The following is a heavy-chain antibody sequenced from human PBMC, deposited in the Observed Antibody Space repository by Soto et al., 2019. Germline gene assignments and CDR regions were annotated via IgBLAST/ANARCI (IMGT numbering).Heavy chain of an antibody. Sequence: QVQLVQSGAEVKKPGSSVMVSCKASGDTFSSYAISWVRQAPGKGLEWMGQLIPTFGRTNYAQKFQGRLTIFADDSTSTAYMELTSLASEDTAVYYCARDPLSSFAMDVWGQGTTVTVSS. V-gene: IGHV1-69*01. CDR2: LIPTFGRT. D-gene: IGHD3-10*02. CDR3: ARDPLSSFAMDV. J-gene: IGHJ6*02. CDR1: GDTFSSYA.